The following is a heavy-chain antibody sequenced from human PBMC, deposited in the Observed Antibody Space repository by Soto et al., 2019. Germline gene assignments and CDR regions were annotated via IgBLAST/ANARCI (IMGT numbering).Heavy chain of an antibody. J-gene: IGHJ4*02. CDR1: GGSISSYY. V-gene: IGHV4-4*07. D-gene: IGHD6-13*01. CDR3: ARETASSWKFDY. Sequence: QVQLQESGPGLVKPSETLSLTCTVSGGSISSYYWSWIRQPAGKGLEWIGRIYTSGSTNYNPSLKSRVTMSEDTSKNQFALKLSSVTAADTPVYYCARETASSWKFDYWGQGTLVTVSS. CDR2: IYTSGST.